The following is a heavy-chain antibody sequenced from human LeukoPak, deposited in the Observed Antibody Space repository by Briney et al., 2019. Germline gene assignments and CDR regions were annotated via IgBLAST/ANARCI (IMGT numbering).Heavy chain of an antibody. J-gene: IGHJ4*02. D-gene: IGHD6-19*01. CDR1: GGSISSYY. V-gene: IGHV4-59*04. Sequence: SETLSLTCTVSGGSISSYYWSWIRQSPGKGLEWIGSIYYSGSTYYNPSLKSRVTISVDTSKNQFSLKLSSVTAADTAVYYCARQGSGWHYYYFDYWGQGTLVTVSS. CDR3: ARQGSGWHYYYFDY. CDR2: IYYSGST.